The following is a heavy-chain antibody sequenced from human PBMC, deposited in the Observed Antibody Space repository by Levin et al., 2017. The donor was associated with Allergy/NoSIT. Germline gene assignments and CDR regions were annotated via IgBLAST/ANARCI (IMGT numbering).Heavy chain of an antibody. CDR1: GGSVSSGSYY. Sequence: SETLSLTCTVSGGSVSSGSYYWSWIRQPPGKGLEWIGYIYYSGSTNYNPSLKSRVTISVDTSKNQFSLKLSSVTAADTAVYYCARARLYSSGWLYGMDVWGQGTTVTVSS. D-gene: IGHD6-19*01. CDR3: ARARLYSSGWLYGMDV. J-gene: IGHJ6*02. CDR2: IYYSGST. V-gene: IGHV4-61*01.